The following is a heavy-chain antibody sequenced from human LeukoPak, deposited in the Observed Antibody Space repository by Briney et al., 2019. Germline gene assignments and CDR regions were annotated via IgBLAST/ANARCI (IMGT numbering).Heavy chain of an antibody. Sequence: GASVKVSCKASGGTFSSYAISWVRQAPGQGLEWMGGIIPIFGTANYAQKFQGRVTITADKSTSTAYMELSSLRAEDTAVYYCALGNLGEEYYDSSGTDDAFDIWGQGTMVTVSS. CDR3: ALGNLGEEYYDSSGTDDAFDI. CDR1: GGTFSSYA. CDR2: IIPIFGTA. D-gene: IGHD3-22*01. J-gene: IGHJ3*02. V-gene: IGHV1-69*06.